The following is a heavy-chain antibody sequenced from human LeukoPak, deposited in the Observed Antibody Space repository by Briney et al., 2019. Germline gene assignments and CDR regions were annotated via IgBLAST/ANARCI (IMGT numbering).Heavy chain of an antibody. V-gene: IGHV1-2*02. CDR2: INPNSGGT. D-gene: IGHD2-2*02. Sequence: ASVKVSCKASGYIFTGYYMHWVRQAPGQGLEWMGWINPNSGGTNYAQKFQGRVTMTRDTSISTAYMELSRLRSDDTAVYYCARACSSTSCYRNWGQGTLVTVSS. J-gene: IGHJ4*02. CDR1: GYIFTGYY. CDR3: ARACSSTSCYRN.